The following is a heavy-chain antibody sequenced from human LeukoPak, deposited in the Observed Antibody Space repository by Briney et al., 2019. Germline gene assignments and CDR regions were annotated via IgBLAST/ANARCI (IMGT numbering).Heavy chain of an antibody. J-gene: IGHJ4*02. V-gene: IGHV4-4*02. CDR2: IYHSGST. D-gene: IGHD3-10*01. CDR3: ASGTSYYYGSGSYSSNFDY. Sequence: SGTLSLTCAVSGGSISSSNWWSWVRQPPGKGLEWIGEIYHSGSTNYNPSLKSRVTISVDKSKNQFFLKLSSVTAADTAVYYCASGTSYYYGSGSYSSNFDYWGQGTLVTVSS. CDR1: GGSISSSNW.